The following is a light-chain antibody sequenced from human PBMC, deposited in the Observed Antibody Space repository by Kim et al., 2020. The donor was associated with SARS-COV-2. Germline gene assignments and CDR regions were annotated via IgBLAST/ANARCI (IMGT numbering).Light chain of an antibody. CDR2: GKN. CDR1: SLRSYY. CDR3: NSRDSNDNVV. V-gene: IGLV3-19*01. Sequence: SSELTQDPAVSVALGQTVSITCQGDSLRSYYATWYQQKPGQAPILVIYGKNNRPSGIPDRISGSSSGNTASLTITGTQAGDEADYYCNSRDSNDNVVFGG. J-gene: IGLJ2*01.